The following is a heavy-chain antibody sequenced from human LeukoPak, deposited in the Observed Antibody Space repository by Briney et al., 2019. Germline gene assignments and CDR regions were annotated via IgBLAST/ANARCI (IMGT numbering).Heavy chain of an antibody. J-gene: IGHJ6*02. D-gene: IGHD3-3*01. CDR3: ARCAYDFWSAYGMDV. Sequence: PGGSLRLSCAASGFTFSSYAMSWVRQAPGKGLEWVSAISGSGGSTYYADSVKGRFTISRDNSKNTLYLQMNSLRAEDTAVYYCARCAYDFWSAYGMDVWGQGTTVTVSS. CDR2: ISGSGGST. V-gene: IGHV3-23*01. CDR1: GFTFSSYA.